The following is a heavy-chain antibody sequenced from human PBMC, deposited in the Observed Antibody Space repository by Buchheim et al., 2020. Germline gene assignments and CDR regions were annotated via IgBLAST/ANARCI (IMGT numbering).Heavy chain of an antibody. CDR1: GFTFNTYN. Sequence: EVQLVESGGGLVQPGGSLRLSCAASGFTFNTYNMNWVRQAPGKGLEWVSYISYSSSTIYYADSVKGRFTISSDNATNSLYLQMNSLRDEDTAVYYCARTRAYSFDPWGQGTL. J-gene: IGHJ5*02. V-gene: IGHV3-48*02. D-gene: IGHD2-21*01. CDR3: ARTRAYSFDP. CDR2: ISYSSSTI.